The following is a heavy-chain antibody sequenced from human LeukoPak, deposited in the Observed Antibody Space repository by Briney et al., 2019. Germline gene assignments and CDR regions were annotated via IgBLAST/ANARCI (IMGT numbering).Heavy chain of an antibody. Sequence: SETLSLTCTVSGGSINSYYWSWIRQPPGKGLEYIGHIYYSGNTDYNPSLKSRVTISVDTSKNQFSLNLSSVTAADTAVYYCASWYCSSTTCYHMDVWGKGTTFTVS. CDR3: ASWYCSSTTCYHMDV. J-gene: IGHJ6*03. D-gene: IGHD2/OR15-2a*01. V-gene: IGHV4-59*01. CDR1: GGSINSYY. CDR2: IYYSGNT.